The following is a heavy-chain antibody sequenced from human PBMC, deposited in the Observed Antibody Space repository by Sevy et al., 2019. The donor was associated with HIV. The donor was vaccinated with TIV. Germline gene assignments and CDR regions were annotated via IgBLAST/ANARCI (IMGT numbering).Heavy chain of an antibody. J-gene: IGHJ4*02. CDR3: ARHLATFISWTLFLAY. CDR1: GGSISSSSYY. Sequence: SETLSLTCTVSGGSISSSSYYWGWIRQTPGKGLEWIGSIYYSGSTYYNPSLKCRVTISVDTSKNQFSLKLSSVTAADTAVYYCARHLATFISWTLFLAYWGQGTLVTDSS. CDR2: IYYSGST. D-gene: IGHD6-13*01. V-gene: IGHV4-39*01.